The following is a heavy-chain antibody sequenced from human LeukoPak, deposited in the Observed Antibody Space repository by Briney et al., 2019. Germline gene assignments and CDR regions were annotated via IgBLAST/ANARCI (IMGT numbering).Heavy chain of an antibody. CDR1: GASISNYY. J-gene: IGHJ5*02. CDR3: ARYAATGGPNWFDP. CDR2: IHNTGRT. D-gene: IGHD2-15*01. Sequence: SETLSLTCTVPGASISNYYWTWTRQPPGKGLDWIGYIHNTGRTNYNPSLKSRVNISADTSKNQFSLRLSSVTAADTAIYYCARYAATGGPNWFDPWGPGTLVTVSS. V-gene: IGHV4-59*01.